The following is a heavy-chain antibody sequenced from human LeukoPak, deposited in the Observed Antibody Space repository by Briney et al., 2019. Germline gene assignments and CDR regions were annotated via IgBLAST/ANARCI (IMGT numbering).Heavy chain of an antibody. CDR3: ARVGYCSSTSCYNFDY. Sequence: SETLSLTCTVSGYSISSGYYWGWIRQPPGKGLEWIGSIYHSGSTYYNPSLKSRVTISVDTSKNQFSLKLSSVTAADTAVYYCARVGYCSSTSCYNFDYWGQGTLVTVSS. V-gene: IGHV4-38-2*02. J-gene: IGHJ4*02. CDR1: GYSISSGYY. D-gene: IGHD2-2*01. CDR2: IYHSGST.